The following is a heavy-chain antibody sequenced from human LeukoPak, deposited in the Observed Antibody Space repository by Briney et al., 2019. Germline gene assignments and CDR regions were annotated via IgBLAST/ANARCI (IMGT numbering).Heavy chain of an antibody. Sequence: GGSLRLSCSASGFTFSRYAMHWVRQAPGKGLEYVSGTNDNGGRTHYGDSVKGRFSISRDNSKNTLHLQMSTLRAEDTALYYCVKDVGGSYAFDYWGQGILVTVAS. J-gene: IGHJ4*02. CDR1: GFTFSRYA. CDR3: VKDVGGSYAFDY. V-gene: IGHV3-64D*09. D-gene: IGHD1-26*01. CDR2: TNDNGGRT.